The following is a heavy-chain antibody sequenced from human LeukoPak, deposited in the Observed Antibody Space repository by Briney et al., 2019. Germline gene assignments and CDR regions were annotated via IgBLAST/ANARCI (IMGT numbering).Heavy chain of an antibody. Sequence: PGGSLRPSCAASGFTVSTYAMSWVRQAPGKGLEWVSAIISGDNTYYADSVKGRFTISRDNSKNTLCLQMNSLRAEDTAIYYCARRKGDGSIFEYWGQGTLVTVSS. CDR1: GFTVSTYA. V-gene: IGHV3-23*01. CDR3: ARRKGDGSIFEY. J-gene: IGHJ4*02. CDR2: IISGDNT. D-gene: IGHD3-10*01.